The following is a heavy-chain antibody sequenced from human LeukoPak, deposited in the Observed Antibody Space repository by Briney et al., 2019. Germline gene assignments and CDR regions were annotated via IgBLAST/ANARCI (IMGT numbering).Heavy chain of an antibody. CDR2: ISGSGGST. Sequence: GGSLRLSCAASGFPFSSYAMSWVRQAPGKGLEWVSAISGSGGSTYYADSVKGRFTISRDNSKNTLYLQMNSLRAEDTAVYYCARDRRLRFLEWLFDYWGQGPLVTVSS. D-gene: IGHD3-3*01. CDR3: ARDRRLRFLEWLFDY. CDR1: GFPFSSYA. V-gene: IGHV3-23*01. J-gene: IGHJ4*02.